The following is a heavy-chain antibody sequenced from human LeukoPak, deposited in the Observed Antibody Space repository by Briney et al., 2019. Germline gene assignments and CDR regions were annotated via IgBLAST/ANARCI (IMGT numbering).Heavy chain of an antibody. CDR2: IYYSGST. V-gene: IGHV4-59*12. CDR3: ARAGSYSKKYYFDY. CDR1: GGSINTYC. Sequence: SETLSLTCTVSGGSINTYCWSWIRQPPGKGLEWIGYIYYSGSTNYNPSLKSRVTISVDTSKNQFSLKLSSVTAADTAVYYCARAGSYSKKYYFDYWGQGTLVTVSS. J-gene: IGHJ4*02. D-gene: IGHD4-11*01.